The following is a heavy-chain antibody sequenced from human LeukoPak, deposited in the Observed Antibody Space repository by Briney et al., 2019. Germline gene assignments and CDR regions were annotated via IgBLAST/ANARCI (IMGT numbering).Heavy chain of an antibody. CDR3: AKNGDRGAYCSGGTCYPYYYYYMDV. V-gene: IGHV3-23*01. D-gene: IGHD2-15*01. CDR2: ISTTGGTT. J-gene: IGHJ6*03. Sequence: GGSLRLSCAASGFTFSSYSMSWVRQAPGRGLEWVSAISTTGGTTYYADSVRGRFTISRDNSRNTLYLQMNSLRAEDTAIYYCAKNGDRGAYCSGGTCYPYYYYYMDVWGKGTTVTISS. CDR1: GFTFSSYS.